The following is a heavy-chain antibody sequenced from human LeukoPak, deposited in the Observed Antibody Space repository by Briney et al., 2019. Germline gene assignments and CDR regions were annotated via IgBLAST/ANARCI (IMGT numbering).Heavy chain of an antibody. J-gene: IGHJ4*02. Sequence: GGSLRLSCAASGFTFSSYWMTWVRQAPGKGLEWVANIKQDGSEEYYVDSVKGRFTISRDNAKNSLYLQMNSLRVEDTGIYYCARDLWELSYFDYWGPGILVTVSS. D-gene: IGHD1-26*01. CDR2: IKQDGSEE. V-gene: IGHV3-7*01. CDR1: GFTFSSYW. CDR3: ARDLWELSYFDY.